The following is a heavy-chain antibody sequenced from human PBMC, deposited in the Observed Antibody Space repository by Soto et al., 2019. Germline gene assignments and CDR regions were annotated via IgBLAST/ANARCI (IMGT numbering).Heavy chain of an antibody. CDR2: ISWNSGSI. CDR3: AKDRVGSGWSEYAFDI. J-gene: IGHJ3*02. Sequence: GGSLRLSCAASGFTFDDYAMHWVRQAPGKGLEWVSGISWNSGSIGYADSVKGRFTISRDNAKNSLYLQMNSLRAEDTALYYCAKDRVGSGWSEYAFDIWGQGTMVTVSS. CDR1: GFTFDDYA. V-gene: IGHV3-9*01. D-gene: IGHD6-19*01.